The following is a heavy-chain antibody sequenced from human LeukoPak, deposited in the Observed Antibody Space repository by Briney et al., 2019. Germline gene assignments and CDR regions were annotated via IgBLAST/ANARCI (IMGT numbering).Heavy chain of an antibody. CDR3: AKERYYDAKLGCD. Sequence: SVKVSCKASGCTFSSYDFSWVRQAPGQGLEWMGWINPNFGTANYAQKFQGRVTITTDESTSTAYMELSSLRSEDTAVYYCAKERYYDAKLGCDWGQGALVTV. CDR1: GCTFSSYD. D-gene: IGHD3-22*01. V-gene: IGHV1-69*05. CDR2: INPNFGTA. J-gene: IGHJ4*02.